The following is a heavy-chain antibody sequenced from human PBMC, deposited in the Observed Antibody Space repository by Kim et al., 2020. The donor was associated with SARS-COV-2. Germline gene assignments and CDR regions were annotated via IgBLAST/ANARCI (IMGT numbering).Heavy chain of an antibody. CDR3: ARYRSPFDSGYSHISPFDY. Sequence: SETLSLTCTVSGGSISSSSYYWGWIRQPPGKGLEWIGSIYYSGSTYYNPSLKSRVTISVDTSKNQFSLKLSSVTAADTAVYYCARYRSPFDSGYSHISPFDYWGQGTLVTVSS. V-gene: IGHV4-39*01. D-gene: IGHD5-18*01. J-gene: IGHJ4*02. CDR1: GGSISSSSYY. CDR2: IYYSGST.